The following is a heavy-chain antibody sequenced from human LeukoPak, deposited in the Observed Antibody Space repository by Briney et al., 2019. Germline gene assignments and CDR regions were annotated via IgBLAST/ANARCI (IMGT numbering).Heavy chain of an antibody. Sequence: PGGSLRLSCTASGLTFATYAFHWVRQAPGKGLEWVSPIGPTGSNRYHADSIKGRFTISRDNANNFLYLQMNSLRAEDTAVYYCATETNGRHYVYWGKGTLLTVSS. V-gene: IGHV3-21*06. CDR1: GLTFATYA. J-gene: IGHJ4*02. D-gene: IGHD1-14*01. CDR2: IGPTGSNR. CDR3: ATETNGRHYVY.